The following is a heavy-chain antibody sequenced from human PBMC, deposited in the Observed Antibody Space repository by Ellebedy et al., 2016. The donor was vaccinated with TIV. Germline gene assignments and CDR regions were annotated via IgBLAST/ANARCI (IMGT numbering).Heavy chain of an antibody. CDR3: ARDWTHGSGSYFDY. D-gene: IGHD3-10*01. Sequence: SETLSLXXAVYGGSSSGYYWSWIRQPPGKGLEWIGEINHSGSTNYNPSLKSRVTISVDTSKNQFSLKLSSVTAADTAVYYCARDWTHGSGSYFDYWGQGTLVTVSS. CDR2: INHSGST. V-gene: IGHV4-34*01. CDR1: GGSSSGYY. J-gene: IGHJ4*02.